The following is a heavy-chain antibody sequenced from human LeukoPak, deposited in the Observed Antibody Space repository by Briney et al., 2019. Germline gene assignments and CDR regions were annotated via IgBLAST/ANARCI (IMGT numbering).Heavy chain of an antibody. D-gene: IGHD2-2*01. V-gene: IGHV4-4*07. Sequence: SETLSLTCTVSGGSIISSFWIGIRQPAGKGLEWIGRIYINGNTNYNPSLKSRVTISVDTSKNQFSLKLSSVTAADTAVYYCARRKRSGCSSTSCLLNWLDPRGQGTLVTVSS. CDR2: IYINGNT. CDR3: ARRKRSGCSSTSCLLNWLDP. J-gene: IGHJ5*02. CDR1: GGSIISSF.